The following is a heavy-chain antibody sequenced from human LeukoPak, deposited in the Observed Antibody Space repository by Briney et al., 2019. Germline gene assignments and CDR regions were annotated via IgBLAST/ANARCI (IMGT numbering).Heavy chain of an antibody. CDR3: ARGHSSGWSESYYFDY. Sequence: GASVKVSCKASGYTFTSYGISWVRQAPGQGREWMGWISAYNGNTNYAQKLQGRVTMTTDTSTGTAYMELRSLRSDDTAVYYCARGHSSGWSESYYFDYWGQGTLVTVFS. V-gene: IGHV1-18*01. J-gene: IGHJ4*02. D-gene: IGHD6-19*01. CDR1: GYTFTSYG. CDR2: ISAYNGNT.